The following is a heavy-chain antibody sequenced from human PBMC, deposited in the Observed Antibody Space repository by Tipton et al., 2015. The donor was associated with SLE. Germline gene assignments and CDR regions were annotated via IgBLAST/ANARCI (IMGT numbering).Heavy chain of an antibody. D-gene: IGHD1-7*01. CDR3: TRVPRYNWNYIAD. Sequence: TLSLTCTVSGDSISSYYWNWIRQSPGKGLEWIGYVYYSGGTNYNPSLKSRVTISADTSKNLFSLRLSSVTAADTAVYHCTRVPRYNWNYIADWGQGTLVSVSS. CDR1: GDSISSYY. CDR2: VYYSGGT. V-gene: IGHV4-59*12. J-gene: IGHJ4*02.